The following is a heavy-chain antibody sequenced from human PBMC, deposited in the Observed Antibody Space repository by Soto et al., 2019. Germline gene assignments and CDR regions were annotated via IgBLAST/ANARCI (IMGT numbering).Heavy chain of an antibody. Sequence: SLRLSCAASGFNFKIYAMNWIRQAPGKGLEWVSVMIGDGTSWDYADSVRGRFTISRDNSKNTLYLQMNNLRAEDTAIYYCAKDLRPDGRYDLDYWGQGTLVTVSS. D-gene: IGHD1-26*01. CDR1: GFNFKIYA. V-gene: IGHV3-23*01. CDR2: MIGDGTSW. J-gene: IGHJ4*02. CDR3: AKDLRPDGRYDLDY.